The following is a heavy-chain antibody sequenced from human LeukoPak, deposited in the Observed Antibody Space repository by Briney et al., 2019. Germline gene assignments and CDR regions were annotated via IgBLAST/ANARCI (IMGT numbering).Heavy chain of an antibody. CDR1: GGSISSSSYY. J-gene: IGHJ4*02. Sequence: SETLSLTCTVSGGSISSSSYYWGWIRQPPGKGLEWIGSIYYSGSTYYNPSLKSRVTISVDTSKNQFSLKLSSVTATDTAVYYCARDRGDDYGDYVGQGTLVTVSS. D-gene: IGHD3-10*01. CDR3: ARDRGDDYGDY. V-gene: IGHV4-39*07. CDR2: IYYSGST.